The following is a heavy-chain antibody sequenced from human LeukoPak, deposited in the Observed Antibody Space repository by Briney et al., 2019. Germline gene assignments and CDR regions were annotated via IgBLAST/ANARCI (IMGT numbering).Heavy chain of an antibody. Sequence: PSETLSLTCTVSGGPIFSYYWSWIRQTAGKGLEWIGRLYPGVGTDYNPSLKSRVTMSVDTSKKQFALKLSAVTAADTAVYYCARLEFYDSTGYSPGHYMDVWGKGTTVTVSS. J-gene: IGHJ6*03. CDR3: ARLEFYDSTGYSPGHYMDV. CDR1: GGPIFSYY. CDR2: LYPGVGT. V-gene: IGHV4-4*07. D-gene: IGHD3-22*01.